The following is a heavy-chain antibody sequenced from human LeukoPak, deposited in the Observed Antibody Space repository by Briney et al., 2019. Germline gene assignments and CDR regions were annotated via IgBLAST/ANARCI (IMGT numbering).Heavy chain of an antibody. V-gene: IGHV3-30*18. J-gene: IGHJ4*02. Sequence: GRSLRLSCAASGFTFSSYGMHWVRQAPGKGLEWVAVISYDGSNKYYADSVKGRFTISRDNSKNTLYLQMNSLRAEDTAVYYCAKGGEGSSWYPYYFDYWGQGTLVTVSS. CDR2: ISYDGSNK. D-gene: IGHD6-13*01. CDR1: GFTFSSYG. CDR3: AKGGEGSSWYPYYFDY.